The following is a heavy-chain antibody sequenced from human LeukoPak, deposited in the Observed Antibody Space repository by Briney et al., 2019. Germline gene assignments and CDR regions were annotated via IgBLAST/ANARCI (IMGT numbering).Heavy chain of an antibody. V-gene: IGHV4-39*01. CDR2: IYYSGST. CDR3: ARQASGDAFDI. J-gene: IGHJ3*02. Sequence: PGGSLRLSCAASGFTFSSYSMNWVRQPPGKGLEWIGSIYYSGSTYYNPSLKSRVTISVDTSKNQFSLKLSSVTAADTAVYYCARQASGDAFDIWGQGTMVTVSS. CDR1: GFTFSSYSMN. D-gene: IGHD3-10*01.